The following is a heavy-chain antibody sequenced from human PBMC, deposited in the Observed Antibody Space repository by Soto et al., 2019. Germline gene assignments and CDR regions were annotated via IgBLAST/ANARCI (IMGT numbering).Heavy chain of an antibody. V-gene: IGHV1-58*01. CDR2: IVVGSGDT. Sequence: QWVRQARGQRLEWIGLIVVGSGDTKYAQTFHERVTITRDMSTRTAYMELSGLRPEDTAVYYCAADVQQLVKGGFDSWGQGTLVTVSS. J-gene: IGHJ4*02. D-gene: IGHD6-13*01. CDR3: AADVQQLVKGGFDS.